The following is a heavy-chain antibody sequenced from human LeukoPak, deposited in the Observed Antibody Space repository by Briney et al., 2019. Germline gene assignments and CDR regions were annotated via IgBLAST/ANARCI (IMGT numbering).Heavy chain of an antibody. V-gene: IGHV3-21*01. CDR1: RFTFSSYS. J-gene: IGHJ4*02. D-gene: IGHD5-18*01. CDR2: IASSSSYI. Sequence: PGGSLRLSCAASRFTFSSYSMNWVRHAPGKGLEWVSSIASSSSYIYYADSVKGRFTISRDKAKKSLYLQMNSLRAEDTAVYYCAKGPGYSYGQALDYWGQGTLVTVSS. CDR3: AKGPGYSYGQALDY.